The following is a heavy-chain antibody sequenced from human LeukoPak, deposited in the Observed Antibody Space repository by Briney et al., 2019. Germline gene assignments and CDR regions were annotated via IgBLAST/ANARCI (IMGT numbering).Heavy chain of an antibody. V-gene: IGHV3-21*01. J-gene: IGHJ4*02. CDR1: GFTFSSYS. CDR2: ISSSSSYI. D-gene: IGHD2-15*01. CDR3: ARDLEAGYCSGGSCSDDY. Sequence: PGGSLRLSCAASGFTFSSYSMNWVRQAPGKGLEWVSSISSSSSYIYYADSVKGRFTISRDNAKNSLYLQMNSLRAKDTAVYYCARDLEAGYCSGGSCSDDYWGQGTLVTVSS.